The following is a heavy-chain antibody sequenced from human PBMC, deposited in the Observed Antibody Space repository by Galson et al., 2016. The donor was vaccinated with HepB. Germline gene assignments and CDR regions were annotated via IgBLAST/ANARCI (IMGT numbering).Heavy chain of an antibody. J-gene: IGHJ4*02. Sequence: CAISGDSVSSNTAAWDWIRQSPSRGLEWLGRTYYRSRWYNDYAESVKGRITVTPDTSKNQFSLHLNSVTPEDTAVYYCARDEKRASYYFDSWGPGTLVTVSS. CDR2: TYYRSRWYN. CDR3: ARDEKRASYYFDS. V-gene: IGHV6-1*01. CDR1: GDSVSSNTAA. D-gene: IGHD6-25*01.